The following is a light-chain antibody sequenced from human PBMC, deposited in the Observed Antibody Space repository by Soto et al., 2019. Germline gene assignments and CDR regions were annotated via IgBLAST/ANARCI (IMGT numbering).Light chain of an antibody. CDR1: QGISNY. Sequence: DIQMTQSPSSLSPSVGDRVTITCRASQGISNYVAWYQQKPGKVPKLLIYAASTLQSGVPSRFSGSGSVTDFTHTISSLQPEDVATYYCQKYNSAPYTFGQATKLEIK. CDR3: QKYNSAPYT. CDR2: AAS. J-gene: IGKJ2*01. V-gene: IGKV1-27*01.